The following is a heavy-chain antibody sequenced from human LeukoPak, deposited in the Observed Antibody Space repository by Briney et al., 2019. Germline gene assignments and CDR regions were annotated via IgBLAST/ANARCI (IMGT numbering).Heavy chain of an antibody. CDR2: IYPGDSDI. V-gene: IGHV5-51*01. Sequence: GESLKISCKGSGYSFTSYWIGWVRQMPGKGLEWMGIIYPGDSDIRYSPSFQGQVTISADKSISTAYLQWSSLKASDTAMYYCARQPGYSYGYVHYYYGMDVWGQGTTVTVSS. CDR3: ARQPGYSYGYVHYYYGMDV. CDR1: GYSFTSYW. J-gene: IGHJ6*02. D-gene: IGHD5-18*01.